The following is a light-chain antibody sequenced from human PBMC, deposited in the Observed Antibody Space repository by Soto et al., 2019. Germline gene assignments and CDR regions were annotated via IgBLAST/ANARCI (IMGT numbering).Light chain of an antibody. V-gene: IGLV2-23*01. J-gene: IGLJ1*01. CDR2: EGS. CDR1: ASDFGSYNL. Sequence: QSVLTQPASVSGSPGQSITISCTGIASDFGSYNLVSWFQQHPAKAPKLIIYEGSLRPSGVSNRFSGSQSGSAASLTISGLQAEDEGDYYCCSFYAFGTGTKLTVL. CDR3: CSFYA.